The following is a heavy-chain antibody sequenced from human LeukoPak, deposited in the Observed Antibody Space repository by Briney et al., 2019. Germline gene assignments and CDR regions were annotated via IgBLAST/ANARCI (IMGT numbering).Heavy chain of an antibody. V-gene: IGHV1-2*02. J-gene: IGHJ4*02. CDR2: INPNNGGT. Sequence: GASVKVSCKASGYTFTGYYMHWVRQAPGQGLERMGWINPNNGGTNYARKFHGRVTMTRDTSISTLYMELSSLRSDDTAVYYCARAYCSAGDCYEFDYWGQGTLVTVSS. CDR3: ARAYCSAGDCYEFDY. D-gene: IGHD2-15*01. CDR1: GYTFTGYY.